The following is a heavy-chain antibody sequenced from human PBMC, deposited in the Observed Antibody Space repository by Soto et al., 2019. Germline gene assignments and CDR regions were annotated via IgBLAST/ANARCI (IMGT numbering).Heavy chain of an antibody. CDR1: GFTFSRYG. CDR2: IWNDGSKQ. D-gene: IGHD4-17*01. J-gene: IGHJ5*02. Sequence: QVQLVESGGGVVQPGRSLRLSCVASGFTFSRYGMHWVRQAPGKGLEWVAVIWNDGSKQVYDDSVKGRFTISRDNSKNTLYLEMDSLRDEDTSVYYCARDNDYEANAIDLGGQGTLVTVSS. CDR3: ARDNDYEANAIDL. V-gene: IGHV3-33*01.